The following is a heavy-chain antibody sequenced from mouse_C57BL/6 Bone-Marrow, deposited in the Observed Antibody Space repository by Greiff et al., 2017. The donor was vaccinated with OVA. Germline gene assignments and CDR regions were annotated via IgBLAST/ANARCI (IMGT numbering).Heavy chain of an antibody. J-gene: IGHJ4*01. CDR1: EYEFPSHD. D-gene: IGHD1-1*01. V-gene: IGHV5-2*01. CDR3: ARYYYGSSVYAMDY. Sequence: EVKLMESGGGLVQPGESLKLSCESNEYEFPSHDMSWVRKTPEKRLELVAAINSDGGSTYYPDTMERRFIISRDNTKKTLYLQMSSLRSEDTALYYCARYYYGSSVYAMDYWGQGTSVTVSS. CDR2: INSDGGST.